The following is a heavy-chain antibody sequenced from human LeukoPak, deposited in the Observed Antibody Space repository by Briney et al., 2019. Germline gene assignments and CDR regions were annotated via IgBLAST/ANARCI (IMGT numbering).Heavy chain of an antibody. D-gene: IGHD2-15*01. CDR3: ARDGQGWLMSIGYYYFDY. CDR1: GYTFTSYY. J-gene: IGHJ4*02. Sequence: SCKASGYTFTSYYMHWVRQAPGKGLEWVAVISYDGSNKYYADSVKGRFTISRDNSKNTLYLQMNSLRAEDTAVYYCARDGQGWLMSIGYYYFDYWGQGTLVTVSS. V-gene: IGHV3-30-3*01. CDR2: ISYDGSNK.